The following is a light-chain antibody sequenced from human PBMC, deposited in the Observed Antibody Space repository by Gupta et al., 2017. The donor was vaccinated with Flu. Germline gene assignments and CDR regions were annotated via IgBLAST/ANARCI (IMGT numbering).Light chain of an antibody. V-gene: IGLV1-47*01. CDR3: ATWDDTLSGWV. J-gene: IGLJ3*02. Sequence: QSVLTQPPSASGTPGQRVSIPCSGSSSNIGSNYVYWYQQLPGTAPKLLIYGNSQRPSGVPDRLSGSKSGTSASLAISGLRPDDEADYYCATWDDTLSGWVFGGGTKLTVL. CDR1: SSNIGSNY. CDR2: GNS.